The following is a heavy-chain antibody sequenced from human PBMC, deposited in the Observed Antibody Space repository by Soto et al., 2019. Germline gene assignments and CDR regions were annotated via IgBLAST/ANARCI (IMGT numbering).Heavy chain of an antibody. V-gene: IGHV1-69*13. Sequence: SVKVSCKASGGTFSSYAISWVRQAPGQGLEWMGGIIPIFGTANYAQKFQGRVTITADESTSTAYMELSSLRSEDTAVYYCARASRVTAIRFYYGMDVWGQGTTVTAP. J-gene: IGHJ6*02. CDR2: IIPIFGTA. D-gene: IGHD2-21*02. CDR3: ARASRVTAIRFYYGMDV. CDR1: GGTFSSYA.